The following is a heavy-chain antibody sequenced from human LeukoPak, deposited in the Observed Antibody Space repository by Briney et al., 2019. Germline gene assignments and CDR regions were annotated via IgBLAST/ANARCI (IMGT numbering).Heavy chain of an antibody. D-gene: IGHD4-23*01. CDR1: GFPFSSHS. CDR2: ISNDGSHK. J-gene: IGHJ4*02. Sequence: GGSLRLSCAASGFPFSSHSMHWVRQAPGNGLEWVAVISNDGSHKYYADSVKGRFIISRDNSKNTLSLQMNTLRPDDTAVFYCARDPNRLADYGGDYFDHWGQGTLVTVSS. V-gene: IGHV3-30*04. CDR3: ARDPNRLADYGGDYFDH.